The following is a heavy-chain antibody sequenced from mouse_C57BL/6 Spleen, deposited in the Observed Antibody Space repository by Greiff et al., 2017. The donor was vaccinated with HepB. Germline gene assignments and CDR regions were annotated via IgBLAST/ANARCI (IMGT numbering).Heavy chain of an antibody. CDR2: IDPSDSYT. V-gene: IGHV1-50*01. Sequence: VQLQQSGAELVKPGASVKLSCKASGYTFTSYWMQWVKQRPGQGLEWIGEIDPSDSYTNYNQKFKGKATLTVDTSSSTAYMQLSSLTSEDSAVYYCARRGGDYYGSSPFDYWGQGTTLTVSS. D-gene: IGHD1-1*01. J-gene: IGHJ2*01. CDR1: GYTFTSYW. CDR3: ARRGGDYYGSSPFDY.